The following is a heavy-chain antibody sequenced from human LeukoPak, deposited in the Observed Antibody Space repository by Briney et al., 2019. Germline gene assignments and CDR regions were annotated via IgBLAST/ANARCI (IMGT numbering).Heavy chain of an antibody. Sequence: KTSETLSLTCTVSGGSVSSSSYSWGWLRQPPGKGLEWIGSIYYTGRTYYNPSLKSRVTISPGTSKNQFSLKLSSVTAADTAVYYCAREGGAVPAAPYCGGDCEAQVDYYYYMDVWGKGTTVTVSS. V-gene: IGHV4-39*07. CDR1: GGSVSSSSYS. D-gene: IGHD2-21*01. CDR2: IYYTGRT. J-gene: IGHJ6*03. CDR3: AREGGAVPAAPYCGGDCEAQVDYYYYMDV.